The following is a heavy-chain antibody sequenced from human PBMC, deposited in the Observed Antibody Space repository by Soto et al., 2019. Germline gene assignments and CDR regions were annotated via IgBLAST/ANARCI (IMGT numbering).Heavy chain of an antibody. J-gene: IGHJ6*02. CDR1: GFTFTSSA. V-gene: IGHV1-58*01. D-gene: IGHD5-12*01. Sequence: SVKVSCKASGFTFTSSAVQWVRQARGQRLEWIGWIVVGSGNTNYAQKFQERVTITRDMSTSTAYMELSSLRSEDTAVYYCAAETGLRGYYYYYGMDVWGQGTTVTV. CDR2: IVVGSGNT. CDR3: AAETGLRGYYYYYGMDV.